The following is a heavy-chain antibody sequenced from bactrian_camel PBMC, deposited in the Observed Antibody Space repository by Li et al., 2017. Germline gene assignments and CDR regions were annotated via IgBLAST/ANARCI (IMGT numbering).Heavy chain of an antibody. Sequence: VQLVESGGGLVQPGGSLRLSCAASGFTFSDYDMSWVRQAPGQGLEWVSQINVGGGSTLYEDSLKGRFTISRDNAKNTVYLQMNTLKPEDTAMYYCAVQMSSCTYDLIAGPAVRYWGQGTQVTVS. D-gene: IGHD1*01. V-gene: IGHV3S40*01. J-gene: IGHJ4*01. CDR2: INVGGGST. CDR3: AVQMSSCTYDLIAGPAVRY. CDR1: GFTFSDYD.